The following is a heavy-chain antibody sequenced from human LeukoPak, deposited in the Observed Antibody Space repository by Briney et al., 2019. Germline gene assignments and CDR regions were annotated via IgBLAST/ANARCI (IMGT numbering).Heavy chain of an antibody. CDR2: IRFDGSNK. V-gene: IGHV3-30*02. Sequence: GGSLRLSCAASGFTFSTFGMHWVRQAPGKGLEWVAYIRFDGSNKYYADSVKGRFTISRDNSKNTLYLQMNSLRAEDTAVYYCASHVQVVYWGQGTLVTVSS. CDR3: ASHVQVVY. D-gene: IGHD1-1*01. CDR1: GFTFSTFG. J-gene: IGHJ4*02.